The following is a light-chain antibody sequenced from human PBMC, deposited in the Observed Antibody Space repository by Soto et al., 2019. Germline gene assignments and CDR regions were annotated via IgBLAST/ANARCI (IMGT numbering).Light chain of an antibody. CDR1: SSDVGDFDC. CDR2: EVS. CDR3: SSYTSSNTLV. Sequence: QSALTQPASVSGSPGQSITSSCTGTSSDVGDFDCVSWYQQQPGKAPKHMIYEVSDRPSGVSNRFSGSKSGDTASLTISGLQAEDEADYYCSSYTSSNTLVFGGGTKVTVL. J-gene: IGLJ2*01. V-gene: IGLV2-14*01.